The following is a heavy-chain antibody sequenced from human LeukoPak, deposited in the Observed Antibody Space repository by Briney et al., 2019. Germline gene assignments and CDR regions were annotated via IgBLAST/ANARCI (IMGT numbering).Heavy chain of an antibody. CDR1: GFTFSSYS. V-gene: IGHV3-21*01. CDR3: ARDGSGSAFDY. D-gene: IGHD6-19*01. Sequence: GGTLRLSCASSGFTFSSYSMNWVRQAPGRGLEGVSSISSRSSYIYYADSVKGRFTISRDNAKNSLYLQMNSLRAEDTAVYYCARDGSGSAFDYWGQGTLVTVSS. CDR2: ISSRSSYI. J-gene: IGHJ4*02.